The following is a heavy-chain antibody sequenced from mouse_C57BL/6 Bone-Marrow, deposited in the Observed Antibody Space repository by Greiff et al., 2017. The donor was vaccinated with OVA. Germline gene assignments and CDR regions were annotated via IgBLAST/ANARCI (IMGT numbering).Heavy chain of an antibody. J-gene: IGHJ1*03. Sequence: EVQLVESGGGLVKPGGSLKLSCAASGFTFSSYTMSWVRQTPEQRLEWVATISGGGGNTYYPDSVKGRFPISRYNANNTLYLQMSSLRSEDTAFYYCASAGVYLYFDVWGTGTTVTVSS. CDR1: GFTFSSYT. CDR2: ISGGGGNT. V-gene: IGHV5-9*01. CDR3: ASAGVYLYFDV.